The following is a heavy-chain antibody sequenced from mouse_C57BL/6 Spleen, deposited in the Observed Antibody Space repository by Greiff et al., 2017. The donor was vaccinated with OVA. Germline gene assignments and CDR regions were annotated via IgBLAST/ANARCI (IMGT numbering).Heavy chain of an antibody. V-gene: IGHV14-2*01. CDR1: GFNIKDYY. D-gene: IGHD3-3*01. CDR2: IDPEDGET. CDR3: ARGGTRFAY. Sequence: VQLQQSGAELVKPGASVKLSCTASGFNIKDYYMHWVKQRTEQGLEWIGRIDPEDGETKYAPKFQCKATITADTSSNTAYLQLSSLTSEDTAVYYCARGGTRFAYWGQGTLVTVSA. J-gene: IGHJ3*01.